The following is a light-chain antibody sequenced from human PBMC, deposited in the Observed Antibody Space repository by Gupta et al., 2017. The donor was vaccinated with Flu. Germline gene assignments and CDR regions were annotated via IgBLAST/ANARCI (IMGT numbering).Light chain of an antibody. V-gene: IGLV1-40*01. CDR3: QSYDSTLDGLYV. CDR2: GDN. J-gene: IGLJ1*01. CDR1: RSNIGAGFD. Sequence: QSVLTQPPSVSGAPGQRVTIPCTGSRSNIGAGFDVHWFQHLPGTAPKLLINGDNNRPSGVPDRFSASKSGTSASLAITGLQAEDEADYYCQSYDSTLDGLYVFGTGTKVTVL.